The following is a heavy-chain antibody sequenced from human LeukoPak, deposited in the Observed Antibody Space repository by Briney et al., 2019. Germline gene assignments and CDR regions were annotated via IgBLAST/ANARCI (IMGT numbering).Heavy chain of an antibody. CDR1: GGSISSYY. CDR3: ARGLRITMVRGVIGPLDY. V-gene: IGHV4-59*01. J-gene: IGHJ4*02. D-gene: IGHD3-10*01. CDR2: IYYSGST. Sequence: SETLSLTCTVSGGSISSYYWSCIRQPPGKGLEWIGYIYYSGSTNYNPSLKSRVTISVDTSKNQFSLKLSSVTAADTAVYYCARGLRITMVRGVIGPLDYWGQGTLVTVSS.